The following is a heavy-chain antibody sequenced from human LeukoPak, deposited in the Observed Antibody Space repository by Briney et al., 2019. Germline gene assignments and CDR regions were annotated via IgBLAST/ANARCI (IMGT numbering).Heavy chain of an antibody. CDR1: GGSFSGYY. J-gene: IGHJ6*02. D-gene: IGHD2-21*02. CDR3: ARTVVVTAPNYYYYGMDV. Sequence: SETLSLTCAVYGGSFSGYYWSWIRQPPGKGLEWIGETNHSGSTNYNPSLKSRVTISVDTSKNQFSLKLSSVTAADTAVYYCARTVVVTAPNYYYYGMDVWGQGTTVTVSS. V-gene: IGHV4-34*01. CDR2: TNHSGST.